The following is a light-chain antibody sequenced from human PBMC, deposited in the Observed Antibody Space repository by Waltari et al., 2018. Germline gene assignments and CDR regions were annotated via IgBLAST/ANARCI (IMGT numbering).Light chain of an antibody. CDR2: RSD. CDR1: ASNIGGNL. J-gene: IGLJ3*02. Sequence: QSVLTQPPSASGTPGQRVTISCSGSASNIGGNLVNWYQQLPGKAPKLLIYRSDQRPSGGPDRFSGSKTGTSASLAISGLQSDDEADYFWASWDDSLNGHWVFGGGTKVTVL. V-gene: IGLV1-44*01. CDR3: ASWDDSLNGHWV.